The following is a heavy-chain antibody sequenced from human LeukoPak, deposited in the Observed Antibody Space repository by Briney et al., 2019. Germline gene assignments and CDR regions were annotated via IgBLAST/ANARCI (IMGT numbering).Heavy chain of an antibody. J-gene: IGHJ4*02. Sequence: ASVKVSCKASGYTFTGYYMHWVRQAPGQGLEWMGWINPNSGGTNYAQKFQGRVTMTRDTSISTAYLQWSSLKASDTAMYYCARGDSSSWPPNFDYWGQGTLVTVSS. D-gene: IGHD6-13*01. CDR2: INPNSGGT. CDR1: GYTFTGYY. CDR3: ARGDSSSWPPNFDY. V-gene: IGHV1-2*02.